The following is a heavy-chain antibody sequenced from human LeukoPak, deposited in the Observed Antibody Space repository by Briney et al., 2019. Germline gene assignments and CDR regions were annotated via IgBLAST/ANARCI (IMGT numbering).Heavy chain of an antibody. D-gene: IGHD3-9*01. J-gene: IGHJ4*02. CDR1: GFTFSSFG. CDR2: ISYDGSSK. Sequence: GGSLRLSCVASGFTFSSFGMHWVRQAPGKGLEWVAVISYDGSSKYSADSVKGRFTISRDNSRNTLFLQMNSLRAEDTAVYYCAKEWGLRYFDWLSPSGYFDYWGQGILVTVSS. V-gene: IGHV3-30*18. CDR3: AKEWGLRYFDWLSPSGYFDY.